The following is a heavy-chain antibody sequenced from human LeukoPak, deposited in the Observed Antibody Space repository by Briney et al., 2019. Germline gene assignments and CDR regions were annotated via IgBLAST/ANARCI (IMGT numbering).Heavy chain of an antibody. CDR3: ARPNSGYYFQDAFDI. D-gene: IGHD3-22*01. CDR2: IYYSGST. V-gene: IGHV4-39*01. J-gene: IGHJ3*02. Sequence: SETLSLTCTVSGGSISSSSYYWGWIRQPPGKGLEWIGSIYYSGSTYYNPSLKSRVTIFVDTSKNQFSLKLSSVTAADTAVYYCARPNSGYYFQDAFDIWGQGTMVTVSS. CDR1: GGSISSSSYY.